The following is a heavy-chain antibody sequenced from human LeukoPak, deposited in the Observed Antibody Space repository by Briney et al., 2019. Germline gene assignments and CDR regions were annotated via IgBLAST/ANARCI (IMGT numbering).Heavy chain of an antibody. CDR1: GFTFRSYS. J-gene: IGHJ6*03. Sequence: GGSLRLSCAASGFTFRSYSMNWVRQAPGKGLEWVSSISTASSYIYYADSMKGRFTISRDNAKNSLYLQMNSLRAEDTAVYYCARVFGWYMDVWGKGTTVTVSS. D-gene: IGHD3-10*01. CDR2: ISTASSYI. V-gene: IGHV3-21*01. CDR3: ARVFGWYMDV.